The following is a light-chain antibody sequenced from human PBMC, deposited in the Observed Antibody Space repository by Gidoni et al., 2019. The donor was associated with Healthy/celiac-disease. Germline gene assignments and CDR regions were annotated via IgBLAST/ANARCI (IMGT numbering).Light chain of an antibody. CDR3: QQYNSYPYT. V-gene: IGKV1-5*03. CDR2: KAY. CDR1: QSISSW. J-gene: IGKJ2*01. Sequence: DIQMTQSPSTLSASVGDRVTITCRVSQSISSWLAWYQQKPGKAPKLLIYKAYSLESGVPSRFSGSGSGTGFPLTISSLQPDDFATYYCQQYNSYPYTFXQXTKLXIK.